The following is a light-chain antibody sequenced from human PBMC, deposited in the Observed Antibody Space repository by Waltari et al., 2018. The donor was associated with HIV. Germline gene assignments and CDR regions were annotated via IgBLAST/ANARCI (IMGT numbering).Light chain of an antibody. Sequence: EILMTQSPATCTVTPGVSTTHSCRASQSIRSNLAWYHQKPGQAPTLLLYDASTRATGIPARFSGSGSATEFTLTITSLQSEDFAVYYCQQYNNWPPITFGQGTRLEIK. V-gene: IGKV3-15*01. CDR1: QSIRSN. CDR2: DAS. J-gene: IGKJ5*01. CDR3: QQYNNWPPIT.